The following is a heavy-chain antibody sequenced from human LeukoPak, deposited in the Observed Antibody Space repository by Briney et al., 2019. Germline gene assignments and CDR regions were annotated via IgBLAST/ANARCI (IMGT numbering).Heavy chain of an antibody. CDR3: ARGLPEGPIDY. D-gene: IGHD1-14*01. Sequence: GGSLRLSCVASGFSFSSYNMEWVRQAPGKGLEWVSHISTGGRTIYYADSVAGRFTNSRDNAKNLLYLQMSSLRAEDTALYYCARGLPEGPIDYWGQGTLVTVSS. V-gene: IGHV3-48*03. CDR2: ISTGGRTI. CDR1: GFSFSSYN. J-gene: IGHJ4*02.